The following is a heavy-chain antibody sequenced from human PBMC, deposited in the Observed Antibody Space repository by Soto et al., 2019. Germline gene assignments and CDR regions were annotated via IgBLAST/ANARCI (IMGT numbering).Heavy chain of an antibody. D-gene: IGHD5-12*01. V-gene: IGHV1-69*05. J-gene: IGHJ2*01. Sequence: QVQLVQSGAEVKKPGSSVTVSCKASGGTFSSYTISWVRQAPGQGLEWMGGIIPIFGTANYAQKFHGRGTITSDESTSTAYMELSSLRSEDTAVYYCARGNHRWLQLWYFDLWGRGTLVTVSS. CDR3: ARGNHRWLQLWYFDL. CDR1: GGTFSSYT. CDR2: IIPIFGTA.